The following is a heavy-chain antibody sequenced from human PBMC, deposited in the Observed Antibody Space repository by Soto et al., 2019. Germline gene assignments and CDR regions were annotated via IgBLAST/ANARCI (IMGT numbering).Heavy chain of an antibody. J-gene: IGHJ5*02. CDR3: ARPHGGSGGWDNWFDP. Sequence: SETLSLTCTVSGGSISSGTWYWSWIRQHPGKGLEWIGYISYSGSTFYNPSLRSRLTISVDTSENQFSLKLSSVTAADTAVYYCARPHGGSGGWDNWFDPWGQGTLVTVSS. D-gene: IGHD6-25*01. CDR2: ISYSGST. V-gene: IGHV4-31*03. CDR1: GGSISSGTWY.